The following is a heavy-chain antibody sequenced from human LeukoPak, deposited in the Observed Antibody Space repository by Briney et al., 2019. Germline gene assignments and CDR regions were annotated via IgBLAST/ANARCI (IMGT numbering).Heavy chain of an antibody. CDR1: GGSFSGYY. CDR3: ARRSSGWSFDY. Sequence: SETLSLTCAVYGGSFSGYYWSWIRQAPGKGLEWIGETNHSGSTNYNPSLKSRVTISVDTSKNQFSLKLSSVTAADTAVYYCARRSSGWSFDYWGQGTLVTVSS. V-gene: IGHV4-34*01. J-gene: IGHJ4*02. D-gene: IGHD6-19*01. CDR2: TNHSGST.